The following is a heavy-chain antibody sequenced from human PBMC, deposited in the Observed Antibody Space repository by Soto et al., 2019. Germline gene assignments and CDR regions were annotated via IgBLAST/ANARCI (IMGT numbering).Heavy chain of an antibody. CDR3: ARGRNWGNFDY. Sequence: QVQLVQSGAEEKKPGASVKVSCKASGYTFTSHAMHWVRQAPGQRLEWLGWINAGNGNTKYSQKFQGRVTITRDTSTSTAYMELSSLRSEDTAVYYCARGRNWGNFDYWGQGTLVTVSS. D-gene: IGHD7-27*01. CDR1: GYTFTSHA. J-gene: IGHJ4*02. V-gene: IGHV1-3*05. CDR2: INAGNGNT.